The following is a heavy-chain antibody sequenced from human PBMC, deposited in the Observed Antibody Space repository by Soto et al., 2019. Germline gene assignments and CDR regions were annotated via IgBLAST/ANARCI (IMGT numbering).Heavy chain of an antibody. V-gene: IGHV4-34*01. Sequence: LSLTCAVYGGSFSGYYWSWIRQPPGKGLEWIGEINHSGSTNYNPSLKSRVTISVDTSKNQFSLKLSSVTAADTAVYYCARVQAGSYYYYYGMDVWGQGTTVTVSS. J-gene: IGHJ6*02. CDR1: GGSFSGYY. CDR2: INHSGST. D-gene: IGHD3-10*01. CDR3: ARVQAGSYYYYYGMDV.